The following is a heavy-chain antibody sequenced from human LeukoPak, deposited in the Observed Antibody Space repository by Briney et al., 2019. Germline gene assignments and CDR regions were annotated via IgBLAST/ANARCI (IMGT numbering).Heavy chain of an antibody. CDR3: ARDKEYEYVWGSFRHYYFDY. V-gene: IGHV3-30*04. Sequence: GGSRRLSCTGSGLTLSNYPTHWVRQAPGKGREGGAVILPVGIKKYYADSVKGRFTISRDSSRNTLYLNMNSLRADDTAVYYCARDKEYEYVWGSFRHYYFDYWGQGTLVTVSS. J-gene: IGHJ4*02. CDR1: GLTLSNYP. CDR2: ILPVGIKK. D-gene: IGHD3-16*02.